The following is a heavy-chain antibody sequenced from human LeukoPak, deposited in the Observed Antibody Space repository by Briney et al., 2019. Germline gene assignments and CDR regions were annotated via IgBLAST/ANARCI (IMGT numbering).Heavy chain of an antibody. D-gene: IGHD3-22*01. J-gene: IGHJ4*02. CDR1: GFTFDDYA. CDR2: ISWNSGSI. V-gene: IGHV3-9*01. CDR3: AKDTYDSSGFDY. Sequence: GRSLRLSCAASGFTFDDYAMHWVRQAPGKGLEWVSGISWNSGSIGYADSVKGRFTISRDNAKNSLYLQMNSLRAEDTALYYCAKDTYDSSGFDYWGQGTLVTVSS.